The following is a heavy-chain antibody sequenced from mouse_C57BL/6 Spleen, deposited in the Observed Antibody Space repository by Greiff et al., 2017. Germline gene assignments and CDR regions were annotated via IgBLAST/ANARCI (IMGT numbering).Heavy chain of an antibody. V-gene: IGHV1-82*01. CDR2: IYPGDGDT. D-gene: IGHD2-4*01. J-gene: IGHJ4*01. Sequence: QVQLQQSGPELVKPGASVKISCKASGYAFSSSWMNWVKQRPGKGLEWIGRIYPGDGDTNYNGKFKGKATLTADKSSSTAYMQLSSLTSEDSAVYFCARWIYYDYGDYYAMDYWGQGTSVTVSS. CDR3: ARWIYYDYGDYYAMDY. CDR1: GYAFSSSW.